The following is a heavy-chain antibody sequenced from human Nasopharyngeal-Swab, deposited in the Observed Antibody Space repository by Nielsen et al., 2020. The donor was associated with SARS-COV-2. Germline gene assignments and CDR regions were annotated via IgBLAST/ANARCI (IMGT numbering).Heavy chain of an antibody. Sequence: GGSLRLSCAASGFTFSSYAMSRVRQAPGKGLEWVSVIYSGGSSTYYADSVKGRLTISRDNSKNTLYLQMNSLRAEDTAVYYCANLYSSGWADAFDIWGQGTMVTVSS. J-gene: IGHJ3*02. D-gene: IGHD6-19*01. CDR3: ANLYSSGWADAFDI. CDR1: GFTFSSYA. CDR2: IYSGGSST. V-gene: IGHV3-23*03.